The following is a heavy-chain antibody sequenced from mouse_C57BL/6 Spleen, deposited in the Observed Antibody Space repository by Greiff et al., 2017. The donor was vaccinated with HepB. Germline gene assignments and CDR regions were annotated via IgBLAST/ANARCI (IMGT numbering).Heavy chain of an antibody. CDR1: GFTFSDYG. CDR2: ISSGSSTI. J-gene: IGHJ3*01. D-gene: IGHD2-3*01. CDR3: TTYDGYYVGAY. V-gene: IGHV5-17*01. Sequence: EVQVVESGGGLVKPGGSLKLSCAASGFTFSDYGMHWVRQAPEKGLEWVAYISSGSSTIYYADTVKGRFTISRDNAKNTLFLQMTSLRYEDTGMYYCTTYDGYYVGAYWGQGTLVTVSA.